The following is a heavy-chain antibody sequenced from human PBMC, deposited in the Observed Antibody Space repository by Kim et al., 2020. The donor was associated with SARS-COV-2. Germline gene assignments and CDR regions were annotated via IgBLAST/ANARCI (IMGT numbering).Heavy chain of an antibody. CDR1: GGSFSGYF. J-gene: IGHJ4*02. V-gene: IGHV4-34*01. D-gene: IGHD3-3*01. CDR2: INHSRTT. CDR3: ARGFRDDFWGTYYSDY. Sequence: SETLSLTCAVYGGSFSGYFWTWIRQPPGKGLEWIGEINHSRTTNYNPSLKSRVTISIDTSKNQFSLKLNSVTAADTAVYYCARGFRDDFWGTYYSDYWGQGTLVTVSS.